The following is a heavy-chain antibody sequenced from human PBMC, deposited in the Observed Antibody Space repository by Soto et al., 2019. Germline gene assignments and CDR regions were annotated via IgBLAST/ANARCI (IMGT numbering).Heavy chain of an antibody. V-gene: IGHV3-66*01. Sequence: GGSLRLSCAASGFTVSSNYMSWVRQAPGKGLEWVSVIYSGGSTYYADSVKGRFTISRDNSKNTLYLQMNSLRAEDTAVYFCATVYSSSWPWYWGQGTLVTVSS. D-gene: IGHD6-13*01. CDR2: IYSGGST. CDR3: ATVYSSSWPWY. CDR1: GFTVSSNY. J-gene: IGHJ4*02.